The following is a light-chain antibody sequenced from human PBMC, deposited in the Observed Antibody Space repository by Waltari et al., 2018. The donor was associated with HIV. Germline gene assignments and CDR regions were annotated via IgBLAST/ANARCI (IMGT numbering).Light chain of an antibody. J-gene: IGLJ3*02. CDR3: LLSYGGTLWV. Sequence: QAEVTQEPSLTVSPGGPVTRTCGSRTGAVTSRNSPYWFQNKPGQAPRTLISGTVNKRSCTPARCSGSLLGGIAALTLSGAQPEDEADYYCLLSYGGTLWVFGGGTKLTVL. CDR2: GTV. CDR1: TGAVTSRNS. V-gene: IGLV7-46*01.